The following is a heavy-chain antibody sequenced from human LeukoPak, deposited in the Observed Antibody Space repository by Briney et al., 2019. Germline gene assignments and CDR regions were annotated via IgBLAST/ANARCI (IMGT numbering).Heavy chain of an antibody. CDR3: ALWFGEFKTDAFDI. CDR2: ISAYNGNT. CDR1: GYTFTSYG. V-gene: IGHV1-18*01. Sequence: GASVKVSCKASGYTFTSYGISWVRQAPGQGLEWMGWISAYNGNTNYAQKLQGRVTMTTDTSTSTAYMELRSLRSDDTAVYYCALWFGEFKTDAFDIWGQGTMVTVSS. J-gene: IGHJ3*02. D-gene: IGHD3-10*01.